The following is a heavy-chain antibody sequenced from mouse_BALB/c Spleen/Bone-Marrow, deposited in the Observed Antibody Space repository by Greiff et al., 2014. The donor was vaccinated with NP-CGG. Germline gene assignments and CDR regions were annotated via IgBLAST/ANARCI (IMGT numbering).Heavy chain of an antibody. D-gene: IGHD2-4*01. V-gene: IGHV5-9-2*01. J-gene: IGHJ3*01. CDR1: GFSFNSYG. Sequence: VQLKESGGGLVKSGGSLKLSCAASGFSFNSYGMSWVRQTPEKRLEWVATISSGGSYTFYPDSVKGRFTISRDNAKNNLYLQLSSLRSEDTALYYCARHAYYDQTEVSFVYWGQGTLVTVSA. CDR3: ARHAYYDQTEVSFVY. CDR2: ISSGGSYT.